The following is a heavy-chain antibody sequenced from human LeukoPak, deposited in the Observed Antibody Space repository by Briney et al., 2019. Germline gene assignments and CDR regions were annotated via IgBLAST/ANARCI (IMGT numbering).Heavy chain of an antibody. CDR2: ISGSGGST. D-gene: IGHD2-2*01. V-gene: IGHV3-23*01. CDR3: AKAPIVVVPAASES. Sequence: GGSPRLSCAASGFTFSSYAMSWVRQAPGKGLEWVSAISGSGGSTYYADSVKGRFTISRDNSKNTLYLQMNSLRAEDTAVYYCAKAPIVVVPAASESWGQGTLVTVSS. J-gene: IGHJ4*02. CDR1: GFTFSSYA.